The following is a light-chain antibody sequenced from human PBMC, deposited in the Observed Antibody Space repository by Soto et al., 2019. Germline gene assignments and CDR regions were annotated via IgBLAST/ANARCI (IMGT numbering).Light chain of an antibody. V-gene: IGKV3-20*01. Sequence: EIVLTQSPGTLSLSPGERATLSCRASRSVSSNYLAWYQQKPGQAPRLLIYGTSSRATGVPGRFSGSGSGTDFTLTVSRLETEDCAVYYCQQYDASPFTFGQGTRLEIK. J-gene: IGKJ5*01. CDR2: GTS. CDR3: QQYDASPFT. CDR1: RSVSSNY.